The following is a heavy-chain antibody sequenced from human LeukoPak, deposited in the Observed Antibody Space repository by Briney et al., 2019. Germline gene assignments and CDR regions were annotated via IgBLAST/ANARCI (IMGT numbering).Heavy chain of an antibody. CDR2: IYHSGST. V-gene: IGHV4-30-2*01. CDR3: AGPYSGWFDP. D-gene: IGHD1-26*01. J-gene: IGHJ5*02. CDR1: GGSISSGGYS. Sequence: PSETLSLTCAVSGGSISSGGYSWSWIRQPPGKGLEWIGYIYHSGSTYYNPSLKSRVTISVDRSKNQFSLKLGSVTAADTAVYSCAGPYSGWFDPWGQGTLVTVSS.